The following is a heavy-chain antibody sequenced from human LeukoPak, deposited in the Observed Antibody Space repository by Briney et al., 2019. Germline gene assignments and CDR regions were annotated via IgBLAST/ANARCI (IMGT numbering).Heavy chain of an antibody. J-gene: IGHJ4*02. CDR2: ISWNSGSI. Sequence: PGGSLRLSCAASGFTFDDYAMHWVRQAPGKGREWVSGISWNSGSIGYADSVKGRFTISRDNAKNSLYLQMNSLRAEDTALYYCAKDTHGYGSGSYYKAFDYWGQGTLVTVSS. CDR1: GFTFDDYA. CDR3: AKDTHGYGSGSYYKAFDY. D-gene: IGHD3-10*01. V-gene: IGHV3-9*01.